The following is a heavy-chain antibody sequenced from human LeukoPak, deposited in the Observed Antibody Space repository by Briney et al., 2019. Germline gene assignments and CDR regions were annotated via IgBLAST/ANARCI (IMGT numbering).Heavy chain of an antibody. CDR2: INPSGGST. CDR1: GYTFTSYY. CDR3: ARDPYSIAAAGPNYFDY. Sequence: ASVKVSCKASGYTFTSYYMHWVRQAPGQGLEWMGLINPSGGSTSYAQKFQGRVTMTRDMSTSTVYMELSSLRSEDTAVYYCARDPYSIAAAGPNYFDYWGQGTLVTVSS. D-gene: IGHD6-13*01. J-gene: IGHJ4*02. V-gene: IGHV1-46*01.